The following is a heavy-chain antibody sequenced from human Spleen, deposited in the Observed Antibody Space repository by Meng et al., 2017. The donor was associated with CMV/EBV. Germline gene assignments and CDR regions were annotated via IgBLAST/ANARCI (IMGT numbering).Heavy chain of an antibody. CDR2: ISYDGSNK. CDR3: AKALGYCSGGSCYALQN. D-gene: IGHD2-15*01. J-gene: IGHJ3*01. Sequence: GESLKISCAAFGFTFSSYAMHWVRQAPGKGLKWVAVISYDGSNKYYADSVKGRFTISRDNSKNTLYLQMNSLRAEDTAVYYCAKALGYCSGGSCYALQNWGQGTMVTVSS. V-gene: IGHV3-30-3*01. CDR1: GFTFSSYA.